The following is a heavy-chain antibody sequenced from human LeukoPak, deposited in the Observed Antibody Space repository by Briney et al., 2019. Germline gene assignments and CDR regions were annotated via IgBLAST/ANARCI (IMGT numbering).Heavy chain of an antibody. Sequence: SETLSLTCAVYGGSFSGNYWGWIRQPPGKGLEWIGSIYYSGSTYYNPSLKSRVTISVDTSKNQFSLRLSSVTAADTAVYYCARGPITMIVVVITTGCYFDYWGQGTLVTVSS. J-gene: IGHJ4*02. D-gene: IGHD3-22*01. CDR2: IYYSGST. V-gene: IGHV4-34*01. CDR1: GGSFSGNY. CDR3: ARGPITMIVVVITTGCYFDY.